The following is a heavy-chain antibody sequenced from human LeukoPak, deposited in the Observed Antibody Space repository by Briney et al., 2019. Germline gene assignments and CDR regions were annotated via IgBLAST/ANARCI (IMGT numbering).Heavy chain of an antibody. D-gene: IGHD3-10*01. J-gene: IGHJ6*03. CDR2: ISSNGRST. CDR3: ARRFGEYVNYMDV. V-gene: IGHV3-64*02. Sequence: GGSLRLSCSASGFIFRTYAMHWVRQAPGKGMEYVSAISSNGRSTYYADSVQGRFTISRDDSKSTLYLQMDSLRPEDMAVYYGARRFGEYVNYMDVWGKGTTVTVSS. CDR1: GFIFRTYA.